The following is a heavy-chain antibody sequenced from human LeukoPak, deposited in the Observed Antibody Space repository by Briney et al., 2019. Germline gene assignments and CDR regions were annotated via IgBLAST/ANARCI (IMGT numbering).Heavy chain of an antibody. D-gene: IGHD4-17*01. CDR1: GFTFSSYE. Sequence: GGSLRLSCAASGFTFSSYEMNWVRQAPGKGLEWVPHISSSGSTIYYADSVKGRFTISRDNAKNSLYLQMNSLRAEDTAVYYCARDNPATVTPYYYYGMDVWGQGTTVTVSS. CDR3: ARDNPATVTPYYYYGMDV. J-gene: IGHJ6*02. CDR2: ISSSGSTI. V-gene: IGHV3-48*03.